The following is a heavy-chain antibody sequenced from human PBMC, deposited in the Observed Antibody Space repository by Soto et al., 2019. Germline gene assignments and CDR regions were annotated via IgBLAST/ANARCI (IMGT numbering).Heavy chain of an antibody. J-gene: IGHJ4*02. CDR3: VRSGTSSGRFSDY. CDR1: GYTFTSYW. Sequence: GESLKISCKGSGYTFTSYWIGWVRQMPGEGLEWMGVVYPSDSDIRYSPSFQGKVTISADKSITTAYLQWSSLKAADTAMYYCVRSGTSSGRFSDYWGQGTLVTVSS. V-gene: IGHV5-51*01. CDR2: VYPSDSDI. D-gene: IGHD2-15*01.